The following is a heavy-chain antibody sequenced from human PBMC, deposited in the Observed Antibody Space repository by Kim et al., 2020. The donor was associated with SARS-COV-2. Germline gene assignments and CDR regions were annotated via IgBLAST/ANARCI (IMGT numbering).Heavy chain of an antibody. CDR3: ARCGYSSSWYGRSAWFDP. CDR1: GGSISSSSYY. V-gene: IGHV4-39*07. J-gene: IGHJ5*02. D-gene: IGHD6-13*01. Sequence: SETLSLTCTVSGGSISSSSYYWGWIRQPPGKGLEWIGSIYYSGSTYYNPSLKSRVTISVDTSKNQFSLKLSSVTAADTAVYYCARCGYSSSWYGRSAWFDPWGQGTLVTVSS. CDR2: IYYSGST.